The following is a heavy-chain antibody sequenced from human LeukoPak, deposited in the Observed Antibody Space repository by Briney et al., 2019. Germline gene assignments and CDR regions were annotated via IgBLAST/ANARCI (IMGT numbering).Heavy chain of an antibody. CDR2: IIPIFGTA. D-gene: IGHD6-19*01. CDR3: ARAVAGGNFDY. CDR1: GGTFSSYA. J-gene: IGHJ4*02. Sequence: EASVKVSCKASGGTFSSYAISWVRQAPGQGLEWMGGIIPIFGTANYAQKFQGRVTITADESTSTAYMELSSLRSEDTAVYYRARAVAGGNFDYWGQGTLVTVSS. V-gene: IGHV1-69*13.